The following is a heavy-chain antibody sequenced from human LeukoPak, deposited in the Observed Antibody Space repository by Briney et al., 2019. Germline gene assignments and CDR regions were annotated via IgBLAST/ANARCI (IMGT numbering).Heavy chain of an antibody. CDR3: ARDAVYSSSWQYY. Sequence: GGSLRLSCAASGFTFSSYGMHWVRQAPGKGLEWVAVIWYDGSNKYCADSVKGRFTISRDNSKNTLYLQMNSLRAGDTAVYYCARDAVYSSSWQYYWGQGTLVTVSS. V-gene: IGHV3-33*01. CDR2: IWYDGSNK. J-gene: IGHJ4*02. D-gene: IGHD6-13*01. CDR1: GFTFSSYG.